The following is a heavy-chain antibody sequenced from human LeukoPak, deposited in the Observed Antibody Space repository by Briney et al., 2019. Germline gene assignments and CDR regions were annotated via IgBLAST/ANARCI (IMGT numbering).Heavy chain of an antibody. J-gene: IGHJ4*02. CDR1: GFTFSSNY. CDR3: AREVGPYCSGGSCYPAVDY. CDR2: IYSGGST. D-gene: IGHD2-15*01. Sequence: GGSLRLSCAASGFTFSSNYMSWVRQAPGKGLEWVSVIYSGGSTYYSDSVKGRFTISRDNSKNPLYLQMNSLRAEDTAVYYCAREVGPYCSGGSCYPAVDYWGQGTLVTVSS. V-gene: IGHV3-66*02.